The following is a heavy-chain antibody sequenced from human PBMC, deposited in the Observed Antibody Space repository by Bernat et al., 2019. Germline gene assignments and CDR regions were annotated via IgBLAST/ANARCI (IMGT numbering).Heavy chain of an antibody. CDR1: GFTFSSYA. CDR3: AKDPGKYWSGYYLDY. V-gene: IGHV3-23*01. D-gene: IGHD3-3*01. J-gene: IGHJ4*02. Sequence: EVQLLESGGGLVQPGGSLRLSCAASGFTFSSYAMSWFRQAPGKWLEWVSGISGSGGSTYYADSVKGRFTISRDNSKNMLYLQMSSLRAEDTAVYYGAKDPGKYWSGYYLDYWGQGTLVTVSS. CDR2: ISGSGGST.